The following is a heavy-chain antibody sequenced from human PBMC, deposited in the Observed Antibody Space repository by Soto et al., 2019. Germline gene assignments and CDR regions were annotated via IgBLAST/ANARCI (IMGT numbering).Heavy chain of an antibody. CDR2: VTYNSETT. J-gene: IGHJ3*02. D-gene: IGHD6-6*01. CDR3: AGDGVAASPGDVFDM. V-gene: IGHV3-48*04. CDR1: GFTFSSCS. Sequence: GESLKISCAASGFTFSSCSMNWVRQAPGRGLEWLSFVTYNSETTYYADSVRGRFTTFRDNANNLLYLQMDSLRVEDSGVYYCAGDGVAASPGDVFDMWGRGTTVTVSS.